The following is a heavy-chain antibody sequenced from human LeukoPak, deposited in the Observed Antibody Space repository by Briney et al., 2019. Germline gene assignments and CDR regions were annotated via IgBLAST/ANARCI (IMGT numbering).Heavy chain of an antibody. V-gene: IGHV4-59*01. CDR3: ARATPDSSGYYLFDY. Sequence: SETLSLTCTVSGGSISSYYWSWIRQPPGKGLEWIGYIYYSGSTNYNPSLKSRVTISVDTSKNQFSLKLSSVTAADTAVYYCARATPDSSGYYLFDYWGQGTLVTVSS. CDR2: IYYSGST. D-gene: IGHD3-22*01. CDR1: GGSISSYY. J-gene: IGHJ4*02.